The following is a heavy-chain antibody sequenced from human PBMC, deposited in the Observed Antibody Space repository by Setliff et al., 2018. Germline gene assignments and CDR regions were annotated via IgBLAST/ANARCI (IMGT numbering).Heavy chain of an antibody. V-gene: IGHV1-8*01. Sequence: ASVKVSCKASGYTFTSYDINWVRQATGQGLEWMGWMNPNSGNTGYAQKFQGRVTMTRNTSISTAYMELSSLRSEDTAVYYCARTNNYYDSSGYYYVIDYWGKGTLVPSPQ. CDR2: MNPNSGNT. J-gene: IGHJ4*02. CDR1: GYTFTSYD. CDR3: ARTNNYYDSSGYYYVIDY. D-gene: IGHD3-22*01.